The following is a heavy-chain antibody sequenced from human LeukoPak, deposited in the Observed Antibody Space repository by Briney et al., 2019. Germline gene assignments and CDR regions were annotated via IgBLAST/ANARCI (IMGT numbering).Heavy chain of an antibody. CDR2: IRGKANSFAT. CDR1: GFTFSGSA. CDR3: TSGISVSTNSDY. D-gene: IGHD2-2*01. V-gene: IGHV3-73*01. J-gene: IGHJ4*02. Sequence: GRSLRLSCAASGFTFSGSAMHWVRQASGKGLEWVGRIRGKANSFATSYAPSVKGRFTISRDDSKNTAYLQMNSLKTEDTAVYYCTSGISVSTNSDYWGQGTLVTVSS.